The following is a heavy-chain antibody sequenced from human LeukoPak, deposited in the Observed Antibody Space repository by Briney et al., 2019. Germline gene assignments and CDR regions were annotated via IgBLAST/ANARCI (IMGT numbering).Heavy chain of an antibody. CDR1: GFSFSSHW. Sequence: PGGSLRLSCAGSGFSFSSHWMSWVRPAPGKGLEWVANTNDDGSEKNYVDSVKGRFTISRDNAKKSLFLQMNSLRADDTAVYFCLREEGAWGQGTLVTVSS. V-gene: IGHV3-7*01. D-gene: IGHD3-16*01. J-gene: IGHJ5*02. CDR3: LREEGA. CDR2: TNDDGSEK.